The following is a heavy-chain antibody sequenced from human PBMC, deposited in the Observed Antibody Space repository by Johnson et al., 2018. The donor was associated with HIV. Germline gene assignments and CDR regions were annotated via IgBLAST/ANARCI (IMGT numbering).Heavy chain of an antibody. D-gene: IGHD2-15*01. V-gene: IGHV3-30*04. CDR1: GFTFSNYA. J-gene: IGHJ3*02. Sequence: QVQLVESGGGLVQPGGSLRLSCAGSGFTFSNYAMHWVRQAPGKGLEWVAVISYDGSNTYYVDSVKGRFTISRDSSKNTLYLQMNSLRAEDTAVYYCARDVRMDKAFDIWGQGTMVTVSS. CDR3: ARDVRMDKAFDI. CDR2: ISYDGSNT.